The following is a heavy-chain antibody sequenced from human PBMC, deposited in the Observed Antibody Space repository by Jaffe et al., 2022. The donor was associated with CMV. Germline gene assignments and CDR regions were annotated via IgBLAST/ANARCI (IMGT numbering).Heavy chain of an antibody. CDR3: SRNLRGDYANDL. D-gene: IGHD4-17*01. CDR2: IKQDGSEQ. Sequence: EVQLVQSGGGLVQPGESLRLSCAVSGFTFRSYWMTWVRQAPGKGLEWVANIKQDGSEQYYVDSVKGRFTISRDNSKNSLLLQMNRLRPEDTAIYYCSRNLRGDYANDLWGQGILVTVSS. V-gene: IGHV3-7*03. J-gene: IGHJ4*02. CDR1: GFTFRSYW.